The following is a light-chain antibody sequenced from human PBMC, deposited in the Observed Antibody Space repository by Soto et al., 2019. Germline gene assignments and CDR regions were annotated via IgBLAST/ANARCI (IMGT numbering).Light chain of an antibody. J-gene: IGLJ1*01. Sequence: QSALTQPPSASGTPGQRVTISCSGSSSNIGSNYVYWYQQPPGTAPKLLIYRNNQRPSRVPDRFSGSKSGTSASLAISGLRSEDEADYYCAAWDDSLSGSYVFGTGTKVTVL. CDR1: SSNIGSNY. V-gene: IGLV1-47*01. CDR2: RNN. CDR3: AAWDDSLSGSYV.